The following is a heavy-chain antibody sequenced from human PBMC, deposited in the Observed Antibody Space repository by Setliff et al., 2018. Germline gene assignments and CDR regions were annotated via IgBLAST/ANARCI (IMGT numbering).Heavy chain of an antibody. CDR1: GGSISSSSYY. J-gene: IGHJ6*03. D-gene: IGHD6-19*01. V-gene: IGHV4-39*07. CDR2: IYYSGST. Sequence: SGGSISSSSYYWGWIRQPPGKGLEWIGSIYYSGSTYYNPSLKSRVTMSIDTSKNQFSLKLNSVTAADMAVYYCAREQWLDPPGYYYMDVWAKGTTVTVSS. CDR3: AREQWLDPPGYYYMDV.